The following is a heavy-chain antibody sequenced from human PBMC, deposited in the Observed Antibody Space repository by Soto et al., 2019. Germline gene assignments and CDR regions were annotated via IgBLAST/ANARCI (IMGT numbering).Heavy chain of an antibody. J-gene: IGHJ4*02. Sequence: QAQLQQWGAGLLKPSETLSLTCAVYGGSFSGYYWSWIRQPPGKGLEWIGEINRSGSTNYNPSLKSRVTISVDTSKNQFSLKLSSVTAADTAVYYCAGYGQQLPDYWGQGTLVTVSS. CDR2: INRSGST. D-gene: IGHD6-13*01. V-gene: IGHV4-34*01. CDR3: AGYGQQLPDY. CDR1: GGSFSGYY.